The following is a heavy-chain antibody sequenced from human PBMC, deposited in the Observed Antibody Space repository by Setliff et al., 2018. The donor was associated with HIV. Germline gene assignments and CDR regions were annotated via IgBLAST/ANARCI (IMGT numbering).Heavy chain of an antibody. J-gene: IGHJ4*01. CDR2: INHTGST. Sequence: NPSETLSLTCAVYGGSFSDYFWSWIRQPPGKRLEWIGEINHTGSTKYNPSLKSRVSISVDTSKNQFSLTSDDTAVYYCGRVPSKEYSLGYIDSWGHGTLVTVSS. CDR3: KEYSLGYIDS. V-gene: IGHV4-34*01. D-gene: IGHD3-10*01. CDR1: GGSFSDYF.